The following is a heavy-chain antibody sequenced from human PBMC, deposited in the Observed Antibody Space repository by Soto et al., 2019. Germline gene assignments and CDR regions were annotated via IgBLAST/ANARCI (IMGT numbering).Heavy chain of an antibody. D-gene: IGHD6-6*01. CDR2: INHSGST. J-gene: IGHJ4*02. CDR3: ASGSSFDY. V-gene: IGHV4-34*01. Sequence: LLQLRRPLSLTCAVYGGSFSGYYWSWIRQPPGKGLEWIGEINHSGSTNYNPSLKSRVTISVDTSKNQFSLKLSSVTAADTAVYYCASGSSFDYWGQGTLVTVSS. CDR1: GGSFSGYY.